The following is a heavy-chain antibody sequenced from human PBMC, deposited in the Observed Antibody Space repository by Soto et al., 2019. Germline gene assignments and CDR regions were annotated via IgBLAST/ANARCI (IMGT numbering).Heavy chain of an antibody. D-gene: IGHD2-21*01. CDR1: EFTFSSYA. CDR2: ISYDGSNK. Sequence: QVQLVESGGGVVQPGRSLRLSCAASEFTFSSYAMHWVRQAPGKGLEWVAVISYDGSNKYYADSVKGRFTISRDNSKNTLYLQMNSLRAEDTAVYYCARGHIVVARAFDIWGQGTMVTVSS. CDR3: ARGHIVVARAFDI. J-gene: IGHJ3*02. V-gene: IGHV3-30-3*01.